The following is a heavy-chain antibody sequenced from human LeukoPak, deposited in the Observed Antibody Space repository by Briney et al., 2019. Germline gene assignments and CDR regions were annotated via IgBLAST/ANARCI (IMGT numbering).Heavy chain of an antibody. V-gene: IGHV4-61*05. J-gene: IGHJ3*02. CDR3: ARGEVVLLWFGELFSLGAFDI. D-gene: IGHD3-10*01. CDR2: IYYSGST. CDR1: GGSISSSSYY. Sequence: PSGTLSLTCTVSGGSISSSSYYWSWIRQPPGKGLEWIGYIYYSGSTNYNPSLKSRVTISVDTSKNQFSLKLSSVTAADTAVYYCARGEVVLLWFGELFSLGAFDIWGQGTMVTVSS.